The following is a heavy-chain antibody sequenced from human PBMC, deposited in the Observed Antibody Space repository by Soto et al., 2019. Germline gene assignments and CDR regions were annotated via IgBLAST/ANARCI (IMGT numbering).Heavy chain of an antibody. D-gene: IGHD3-3*01. J-gene: IGHJ4*02. V-gene: IGHV4-31*03. CDR2: IYYIGST. CDR1: GGSINSAGYY. CDR3: ARVQTIFGIITVFDY. Sequence: SETLSLTCTVSGGSINSAGYYWSWLRHHPGQGLEWIGNIYYIGSTNYKPSLKSRVTISIDTSKNHFSLNLSSVTAADTAVYYCARVQTIFGIITVFDYWGQGTLGDRL.